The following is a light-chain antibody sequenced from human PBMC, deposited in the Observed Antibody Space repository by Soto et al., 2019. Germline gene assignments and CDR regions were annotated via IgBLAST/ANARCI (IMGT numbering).Light chain of an antibody. Sequence: ETVMTQSPATLSVSPGGRATLSCRASQSISDTLAWYQQKPGQAPRLLIHGASTRATGFPARFSGSGSGTDFTLTISSLQSEDFAIYYCQQYNNWPWTFGQGTKLEIK. V-gene: IGKV3-15*01. J-gene: IGKJ1*01. CDR1: QSISDT. CDR3: QQYNNWPWT. CDR2: GAS.